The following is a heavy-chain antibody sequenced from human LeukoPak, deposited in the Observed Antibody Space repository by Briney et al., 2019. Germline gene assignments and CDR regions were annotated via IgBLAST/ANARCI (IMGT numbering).Heavy chain of an antibody. CDR1: GFTFSSYS. CDR2: ISSSSYI. J-gene: IGHJ4*02. D-gene: IGHD3-22*01. CDR3: AREGYYYDSSGYYEMKAVDY. Sequence: GGSLRLSCAASGFTFSSYSMNWVRQAPGKGLEWVSSISSSSYIYYADSVKGRFTISRDNAKNSLYLQMNSLRAEDTAVYYCAREGYYYDSSGYYEMKAVDYWGQGTLVTVSS. V-gene: IGHV3-21*01.